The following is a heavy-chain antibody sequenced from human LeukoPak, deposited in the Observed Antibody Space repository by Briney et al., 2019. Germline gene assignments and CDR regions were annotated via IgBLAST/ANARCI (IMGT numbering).Heavy chain of an antibody. V-gene: IGHV3-23*01. CDR1: GFTFSGYT. CDR2: ISGSGGKT. D-gene: IGHD5-18*01. J-gene: IGHJ4*02. CDR3: GKEMASMVTVEY. Sequence: PGGSLRLSCAASGFTFSGYTMNWVRQAPGKGLEWVSAISGSGGKTYYADSVKGRFTISRDNSQNTLYLYMNSLRADDTAVYYCGKEMASMVTVEYWGQGTLVTVSS.